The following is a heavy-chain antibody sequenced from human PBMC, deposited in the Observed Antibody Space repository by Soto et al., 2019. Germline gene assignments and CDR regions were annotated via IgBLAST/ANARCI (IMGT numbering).Heavy chain of an antibody. Sequence: EVQLVETGGGLIQPGGSLRLSCAASGFTVSSNYMSWVRQAPGKGLEWVSVIYSGGSTYYADSVKGRFTISRDNSKNTLYLQMNSLRAEDTAVYYCARGGHAYRYYYGMDVWGQGTTVTVSS. CDR3: ARGGHAYRYYYGMDV. J-gene: IGHJ6*02. D-gene: IGHD3-16*01. CDR1: GFTVSSNY. CDR2: IYSGGST. V-gene: IGHV3-53*02.